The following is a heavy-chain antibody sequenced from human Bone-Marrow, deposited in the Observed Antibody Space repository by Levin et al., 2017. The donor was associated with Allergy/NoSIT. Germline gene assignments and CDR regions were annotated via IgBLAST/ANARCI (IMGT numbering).Heavy chain of an antibody. Sequence: ASVKVSCKASGYTFTSYGISWVRQAPGQGLEWMGWISAYNGNTNYAQKLQGRVTMTTDTSTSTAYMELRSLRSDDTAVYYCARDTVTTTHSPRYFDYWGQGTLVTVSS. D-gene: IGHD4-11*01. CDR1: GYTFTSYG. CDR2: ISAYNGNT. J-gene: IGHJ4*02. V-gene: IGHV1-18*01. CDR3: ARDTVTTTHSPRYFDY.